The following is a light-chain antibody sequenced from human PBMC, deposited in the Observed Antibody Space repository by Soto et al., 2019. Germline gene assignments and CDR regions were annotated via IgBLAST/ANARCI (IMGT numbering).Light chain of an antibody. V-gene: IGKV3-20*01. CDR1: QSVSSSY. J-gene: IGKJ3*01. Sequence: EIVLTQSPGTLSLSPGERATLSCRASQSVSSSYIAWYQQTPGQAPRLLIYGASSRATGIPDRFSGSGSWTDFPLTITRLEPEDFAVYYCQQYGRSSLTFGPGTKVDIK. CDR2: GAS. CDR3: QQYGRSSLT.